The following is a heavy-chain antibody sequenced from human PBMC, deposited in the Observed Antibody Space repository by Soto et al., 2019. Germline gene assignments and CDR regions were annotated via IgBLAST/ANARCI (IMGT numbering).Heavy chain of an antibody. CDR1: GYKFTSYW. D-gene: IGHD3-22*01. Sequence: GESLKISCRTSGYKFTSYWIAWVRQMPGKGLEWMGIIFPSDSDTRYSPYFQGQVTISADRSTNTVFLQWASLKASDTAVYFCARKDKSGYFNWFDPWGQGTLVTVSS. V-gene: IGHV5-51*01. CDR2: IFPSDSDT. J-gene: IGHJ5*02. CDR3: ARKDKSGYFNWFDP.